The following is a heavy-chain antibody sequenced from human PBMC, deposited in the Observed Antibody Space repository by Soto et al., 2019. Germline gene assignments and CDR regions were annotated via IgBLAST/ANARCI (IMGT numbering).Heavy chain of an antibody. Sequence: QVQLVESGGGVVQPGRSLRLSCAASGFIFNEYGMHWVRQAPGKGLEWVAVIWYDGSNKYYADSVKGRFTFSRDNSKNMMSLQMNSLRAEDTAVYYCARWGCSGSNCNLNQRSFDLWGQGTLVTVSS. CDR2: IWYDGSNK. V-gene: IGHV3-33*03. J-gene: IGHJ4*02. CDR3: ARWGCSGSNCNLNQRSFDL. CDR1: GFIFNEYG. D-gene: IGHD2-15*01.